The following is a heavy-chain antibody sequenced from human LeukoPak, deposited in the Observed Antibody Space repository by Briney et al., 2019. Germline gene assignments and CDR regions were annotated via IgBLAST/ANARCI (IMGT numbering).Heavy chain of an antibody. Sequence: GGSLRLSCSASGFTFSSYAMHWVRQAPGKGLEYVSAISSNGGSTYYADSVKGRFTISRDNSKNTLYLQMNSLRAEDTAVYYCARDGFTMIVVGWYFDLWGRGTLVTVSS. CDR3: ARDGFTMIVVGWYFDL. D-gene: IGHD3-22*01. CDR1: GFTFSSYA. CDR2: ISSNGGST. J-gene: IGHJ2*01. V-gene: IGHV3-64*04.